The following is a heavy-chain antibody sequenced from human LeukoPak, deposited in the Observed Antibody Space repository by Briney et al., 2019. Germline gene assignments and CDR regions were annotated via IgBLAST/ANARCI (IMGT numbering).Heavy chain of an antibody. CDR2: IYYSGST. CDR1: GVSISSYY. J-gene: IGHJ4*02. V-gene: IGHV4-59*01. D-gene: IGHD3/OR15-3a*01. Sequence: SETLSLTCTVSGVSISSYYWSWIRQPPGKGLEWIGYIYYSGSTNYNPSLKNRVAISVDTSKNQFSLKLNSVIAADTAVYYCARGTHGDYWGQGTLVTVSS. CDR3: ARGTHGDY.